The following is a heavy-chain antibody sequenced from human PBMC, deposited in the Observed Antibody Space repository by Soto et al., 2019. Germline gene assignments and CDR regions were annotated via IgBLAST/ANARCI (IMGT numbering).Heavy chain of an antibody. D-gene: IGHD6-6*01. J-gene: IGHJ4*02. CDR2: ISGDGGST. Sequence: GESLKISCAASGFTFDDYAMHWVRQAPGKGLEWVSLISGDGGSTYYADSVKGRFTISRDNSKNSLYLQMNSLRTEDTALYYCAKASSYSSSYYFDYWGQGTLVTVSS. CDR1: GFTFDDYA. V-gene: IGHV3-43*02. CDR3: AKASSYSSSYYFDY.